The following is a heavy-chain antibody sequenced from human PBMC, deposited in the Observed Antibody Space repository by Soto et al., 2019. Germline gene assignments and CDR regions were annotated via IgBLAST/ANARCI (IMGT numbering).Heavy chain of an antibody. CDR3: ARVDYGDYGWYFDL. CDR2: IYSGGAT. J-gene: IGHJ2*01. V-gene: IGHV3-53*01. CDR1: GFTVTNKY. D-gene: IGHD4-17*01. Sequence: EVRLVESGGGLIQPGGSLRLSCAASGFTVTNKYMTWVRQAPGKGLEWVSIIYSGGATSYADSVKCRFTISRDNSKDILYLQMNSLRAEDTAVYYCARVDYGDYGWYFDLWGRGTLVTVSS.